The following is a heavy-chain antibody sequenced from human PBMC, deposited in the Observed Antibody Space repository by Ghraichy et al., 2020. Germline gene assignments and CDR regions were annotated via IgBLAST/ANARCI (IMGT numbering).Heavy chain of an antibody. J-gene: IGHJ4*02. CDR1: GFTFSSYT. D-gene: IGHD6-19*01. CDR3: ANLKGVTGRGMGY. Sequence: GESLNISCVTSGFTFSSYTMDWVRQAPGKGLEWVSSISGSGGTTYYADSVKGRFTISRDNSQNTLYLQMNSPRADDTAVYYCANLKGVTGRGMGYWGQGTLVTVSS. CDR2: ISGSGGTT. V-gene: IGHV3-23*01.